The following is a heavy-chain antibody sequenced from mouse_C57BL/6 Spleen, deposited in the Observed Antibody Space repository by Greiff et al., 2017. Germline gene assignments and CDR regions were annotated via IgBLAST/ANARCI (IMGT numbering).Heavy chain of an antibody. Sequence: QVQLKESGPELVKPGASVKISCKASGYAFSSSWMNWVKQRPGKGLEWIGRIYPGDGDTNYNGKFKGKATLTADKSSSTAYMQLSSLTSEDSAVYFCASEGLRRGFDYWGQGTTLTVSS. CDR2: IYPGDGDT. CDR3: ASEGLRRGFDY. J-gene: IGHJ2*01. V-gene: IGHV1-82*01. D-gene: IGHD2-4*01. CDR1: GYAFSSSW.